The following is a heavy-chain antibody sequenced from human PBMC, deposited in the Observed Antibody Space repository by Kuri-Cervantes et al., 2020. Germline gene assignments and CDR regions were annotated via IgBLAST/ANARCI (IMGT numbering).Heavy chain of an antibody. CDR3: ARDLSNYYGSGSYDNWFVP. CDR2: ISAYNGNT. J-gene: IGHJ5*02. D-gene: IGHD3-10*01. V-gene: IGHV1-18*01. CDR1: GYTFTSYG. Sequence: ASVKVSCKASGYTFTSYGISWVRQAPGQGLEWMGWISAYNGNTNYAQKLQGRVTMTTDTSTSTAYMELRSLRSDDTAVYYCARDLSNYYGSGSYDNWFVPWGQGTLVTVSS.